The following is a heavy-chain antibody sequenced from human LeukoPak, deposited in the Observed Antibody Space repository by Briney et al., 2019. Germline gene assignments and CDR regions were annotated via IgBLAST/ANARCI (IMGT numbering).Heavy chain of an antibody. CDR3: ARVYYYDSSGFYFAY. CDR1: GGSISSDDYF. Sequence: SETLSLTCTVSGGSISSDDYFWTWIRQPPGKGLEWIGYIYYTGSTYYNPSLKSRVSMSLDMSENQSSLRLNSVTAADTAVYYCARVYYYDSSGFYFAYWGQGTLVTVSS. V-gene: IGHV4-30-4*01. J-gene: IGHJ4*02. CDR2: IYYTGST. D-gene: IGHD3-22*01.